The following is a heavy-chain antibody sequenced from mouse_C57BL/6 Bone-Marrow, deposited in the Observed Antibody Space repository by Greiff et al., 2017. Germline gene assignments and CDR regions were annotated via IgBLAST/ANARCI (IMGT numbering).Heavy chain of an antibody. CDR3: ARDRINGNLFDY. D-gene: IGHD2-1*01. Sequence: EVKLMESGGGLVKPGGSLKLSCAASGFTFSSYAMSWVRQTPEKRLEWVATISDGGSYTYYPDNVKGRFTISRDNAKNNRYLQMSHLKSEDTAMYYCARDRINGNLFDYWGQGTTLTVSS. J-gene: IGHJ2*01. CDR2: ISDGGSYT. CDR1: GFTFSSYA. V-gene: IGHV5-4*01.